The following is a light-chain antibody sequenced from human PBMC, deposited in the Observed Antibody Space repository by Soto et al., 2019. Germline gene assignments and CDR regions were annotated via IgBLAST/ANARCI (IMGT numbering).Light chain of an antibody. V-gene: IGLV1-44*01. CDR1: FSNIGDNA. CDR3: AAWDDSLNGYV. Sequence: QSVLTHPPSLSATPGQRVNISCSGSFSNIGDNAVNWYQQLPAAAPKLLIYLNDQRPSGVPDRFSGSKSGTSAFLAISGLQSEDEADYYCAAWDDSLNGYVFGPGTKVTVL. J-gene: IGLJ1*01. CDR2: LND.